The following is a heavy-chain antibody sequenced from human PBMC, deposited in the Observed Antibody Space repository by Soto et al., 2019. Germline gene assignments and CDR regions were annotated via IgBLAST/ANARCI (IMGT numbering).Heavy chain of an antibody. CDR2: IYYSGST. CDR1: GGSISSYY. V-gene: IGHV4-59*01. J-gene: IGHJ6*02. CDR3: ARGNSSVTSGYYYYGMDV. Sequence: SETLSLTCTVSGGSISSYYWSWIRQPPGKGLEWIGYIYYSGSTNHNPSLKSRVTISVDTSKNQFSLKLSSVTAADTAVYYCARGNSSVTSGYYYYGMDVWGQGTTVTVSS. D-gene: IGHD6-19*01.